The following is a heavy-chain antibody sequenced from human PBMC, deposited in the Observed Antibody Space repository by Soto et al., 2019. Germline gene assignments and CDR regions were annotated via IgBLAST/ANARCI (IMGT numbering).Heavy chain of an antibody. V-gene: IGHV4-39*01. D-gene: IGHD3-16*01. CDR1: GVSISSSGYY. CDR3: ARLDLSEAFYYGMDV. CDR2: IYYRGST. J-gene: IGHJ6*02. Sequence: PSETLSLTCTVSGVSISSSGYYWGWIRQPPGKGLEWIGSIYYRGSTYYNPSLRSRVTISVDTSKNQFSLLLSSVTAADTAVYYCARLDLSEAFYYGMDVWGQGTTVTVSS.